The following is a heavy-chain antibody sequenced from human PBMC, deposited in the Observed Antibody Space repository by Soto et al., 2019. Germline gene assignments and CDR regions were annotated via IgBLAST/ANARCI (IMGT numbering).Heavy chain of an antibody. D-gene: IGHD3-3*02. CDR2: INTLSGDT. CDR1: GYTFSGYY. Sequence: QVQLVQSGAEVKKPGASVKVSCKASGYTFSGYYMHWVRQAPGQGLEWMGWINTLSGDTSFPQKFQGRLAMPKDTSIHTAFMEVSRLTSDDTAIYYCARSLLNIILPLGYWGQGTLVSVSS. J-gene: IGHJ4*02. V-gene: IGHV1-2*02. CDR3: ARSLLNIILPLGY.